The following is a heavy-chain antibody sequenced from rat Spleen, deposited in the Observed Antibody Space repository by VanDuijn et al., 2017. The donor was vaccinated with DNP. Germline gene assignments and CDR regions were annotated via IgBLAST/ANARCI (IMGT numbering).Heavy chain of an antibody. CDR2: ISYSGST. Sequence: EVQLQESGPGLVKPSQSLSLTCSVTGYSITSNYWGWIRQFPGNKMEWIGHISYSGSTTYNPSLKSRISIARDTSKNQLFLQLNSVTTGDTATYYCARWNNFFDYWGQGVMVTVSS. V-gene: IGHV3-1*01. CDR3: ARWNNFFDY. J-gene: IGHJ2*01. CDR1: GYSITSNY.